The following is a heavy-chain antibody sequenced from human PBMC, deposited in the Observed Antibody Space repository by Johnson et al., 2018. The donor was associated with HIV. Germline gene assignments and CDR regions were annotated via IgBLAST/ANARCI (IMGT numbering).Heavy chain of an antibody. CDR3: ARGLELYLDLGWDYAFDI. V-gene: IGHV3-30-3*01. CDR1: GFTFSSYS. CDR2: ISFDGYNK. J-gene: IGHJ3*02. D-gene: IGHD1-26*01. Sequence: QVQLVESGGGVVQPGRSLRLSCAASGFTFSSYSVHWVRQAPGKGLEWVAVISFDGYNKYYADSVKGRFTISRDSSEKTLYLQMNSLRPEDTAVYYCARGLELYLDLGWDYAFDIWGQGTMVTVSS.